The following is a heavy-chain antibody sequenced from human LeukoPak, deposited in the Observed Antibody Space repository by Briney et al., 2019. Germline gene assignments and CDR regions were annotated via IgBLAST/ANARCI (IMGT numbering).Heavy chain of an antibody. V-gene: IGHV3-48*01. J-gene: IGHJ4*02. D-gene: IGHD1-14*01. Sequence: GGSLRVSCADSGFTFSTYSMNWVRQAPGKGVEWISYIRSSSNTMYYADSVKGRFTISRDNPKNSLYLQMNSLRAEDTAVYYCARDDPGGEPNYFDYWGQGTLVTVSS. CDR1: GFTFSTYS. CDR2: IRSSSNTM. CDR3: ARDDPGGEPNYFDY.